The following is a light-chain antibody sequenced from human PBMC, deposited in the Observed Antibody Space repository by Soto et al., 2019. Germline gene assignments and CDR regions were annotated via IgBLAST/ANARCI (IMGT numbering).Light chain of an antibody. CDR1: QSISSW. Sequence: DIQMTQSPSTLSASVGDRVTITCRASQSISSWLAWYQQRPGKAPKLLIYDASSLESGVPSRFSGSGSGKEFTLTISSLQPDDFATYYCQQYNSYSPWPITFGQGTRLEIK. CDR2: DAS. CDR3: QQYNSYSPWPIT. V-gene: IGKV1-5*01. J-gene: IGKJ5*01.